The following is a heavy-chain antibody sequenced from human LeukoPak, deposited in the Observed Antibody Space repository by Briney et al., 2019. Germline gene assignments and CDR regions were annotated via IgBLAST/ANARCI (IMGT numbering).Heavy chain of an antibody. Sequence: PGGSLRLSCAGSGFPFSSHGMSWVRQAPGEGLGWVSGISRGCGPTYYADSVRGRFSISRDDLKNTLYLQMENLRAEDTAVYYCAKDGAWLRFDDWGQGILVTVSS. CDR1: GFPFSSHG. CDR2: ISRGCGPT. J-gene: IGHJ4*02. D-gene: IGHD5-12*01. CDR3: AKDGAWLRFDD. V-gene: IGHV3-23*01.